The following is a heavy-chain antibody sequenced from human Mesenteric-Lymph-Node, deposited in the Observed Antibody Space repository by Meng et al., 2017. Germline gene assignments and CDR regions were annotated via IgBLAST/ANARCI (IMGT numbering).Heavy chain of an antibody. V-gene: IGHV4-59*12. CDR2: IYYSGST. Sequence: SETLSLTCTVSGGSISSYYWSWIRQPPGKGLEWIGHIYYSGSTNYNPSLKSRVTISVDTSKNQFSLKLSSVTAADTAVYYCARIDRRYYGMDVWAQGTTVTVSS. CDR1: GGSISSYY. CDR3: ARIDRRYYGMDV. J-gene: IGHJ6*02.